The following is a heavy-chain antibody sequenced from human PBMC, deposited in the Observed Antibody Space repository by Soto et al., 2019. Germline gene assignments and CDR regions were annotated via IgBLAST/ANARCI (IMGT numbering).Heavy chain of an antibody. D-gene: IGHD3-10*01. J-gene: IGHJ1*01. CDR1: GGSISSCGYY. CDR3: VRGVLS. V-gene: IGHV4-31*03. CDR2: IHHSGST. Sequence: SETPSLTFNVSGGSISSCGYYWTWIRQHPGKGLEWIGNIHHSGSTFYNPSLKSRVSISVDTSKNQFSLKLSSVTAADTAVYFCVRGVLSWGQGTLVTVSS.